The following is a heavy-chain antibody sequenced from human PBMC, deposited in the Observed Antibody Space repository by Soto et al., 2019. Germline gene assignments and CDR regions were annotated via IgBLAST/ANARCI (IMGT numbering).Heavy chain of an antibody. J-gene: IGHJ4*02. CDR3: AHRRGHLLTGHYYFDY. Sequence: QITLKESGPTLVKPTQTLTLTCTFSGFSLNTRGVGVDWIRQPPGKALEWLALISWDGEKRYSPSLKSRLTITKDTSENQVVLTMPNMDPLDTATYYCAHRRGHLLTGHYYFDYWGQGTLVTVSS. CDR1: GFSLNTRGVG. V-gene: IGHV2-5*02. D-gene: IGHD3-9*01. CDR2: ISWDGEK.